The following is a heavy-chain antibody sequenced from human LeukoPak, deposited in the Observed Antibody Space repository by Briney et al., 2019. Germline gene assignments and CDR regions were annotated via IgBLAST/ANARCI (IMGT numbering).Heavy chain of an antibody. D-gene: IGHD3-10*01. CDR1: GFTFSSYW. J-gene: IGHJ4*02. CDR3: ARDRGWFGESLDTFDY. V-gene: IGHV3-74*01. Sequence: GGSLRLSCAASGFTFSSYWMHWVRQAPGKGLVWVSRINSDGSSTSYADSVKGRFTISRDNAKNMLYLQMNSLRAEDTAVYYCARDRGWFGESLDTFDYWGQGTLVTVSS. CDR2: INSDGSST.